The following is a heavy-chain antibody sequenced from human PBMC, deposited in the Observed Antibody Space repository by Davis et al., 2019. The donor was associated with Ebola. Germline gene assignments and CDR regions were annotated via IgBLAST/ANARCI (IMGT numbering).Heavy chain of an antibody. Sequence: PGGSLRLSCAASGFTFSSNSMNWVRQAPGKGLEWVSSISSSSSYIYYADSVKGRFTISRDNSKNTLYLQMNSLGAEDTAVYYCARDSGYGTSARPKDAFDIWGQGTTVTVSS. CDR3: ARDSGYGTSARPKDAFDI. CDR2: ISSSSSYI. D-gene: IGHD6-13*01. V-gene: IGHV3-21*01. CDR1: GFTFSSNS. J-gene: IGHJ3*02.